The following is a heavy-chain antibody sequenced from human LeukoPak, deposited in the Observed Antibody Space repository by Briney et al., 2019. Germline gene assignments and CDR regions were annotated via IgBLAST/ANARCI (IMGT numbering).Heavy chain of an antibody. J-gene: IGHJ4*02. D-gene: IGHD2-2*01. CDR2: INYSGNT. CDR1: GGPLSTTSYY. CDR3: ARIDIVVVPTTTFDY. Sequence: SETLSLTCTVSGGPLSTTSYYWGWIRQPPGKGLEWIGSINYSGNTYYNPSLKSRVTISVDTSKKQFSLKLSSVTAADTAVYYCARIDIVVVPTTTFDYWGQGTLVTVSS. V-gene: IGHV4-39*01.